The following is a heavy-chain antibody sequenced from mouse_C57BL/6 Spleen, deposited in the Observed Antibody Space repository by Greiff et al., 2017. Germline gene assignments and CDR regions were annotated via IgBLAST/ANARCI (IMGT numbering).Heavy chain of an antibody. Sequence: QVQLQQPGAELVKPGASVKMSCKASGYTFTSYWITWVKQRPGQGLEWIGDIYPGSGSTNYNEKFKGKATLTVDTSSSTAYMQLSSLTSEDSAVYYCARATVVAPYYFDYWGQGTTLTVSS. CDR3: ARATVVAPYYFDY. CDR1: GYTFTSYW. D-gene: IGHD1-1*01. J-gene: IGHJ2*01. V-gene: IGHV1-55*01. CDR2: IYPGSGST.